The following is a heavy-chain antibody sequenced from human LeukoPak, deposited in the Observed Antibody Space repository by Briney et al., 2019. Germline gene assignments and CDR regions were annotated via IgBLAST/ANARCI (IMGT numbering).Heavy chain of an antibody. CDR3: AKSRGQYGDYLFYYYGMDV. J-gene: IGHJ6*02. CDR2: ISDSGDTT. V-gene: IGHV3-23*01. D-gene: IGHD4-17*01. Sequence: PGGSLRLSCAASGFTVSSNYMSWVRQAPGKGLEWVSGISDSGDTTYHADSVKGPFTISRDNSKNTLYLQMNSLRAEDTALYYCAKSRGQYGDYLFYYYGMDVWGQGTTVTVSS. CDR1: GFTVSSNY.